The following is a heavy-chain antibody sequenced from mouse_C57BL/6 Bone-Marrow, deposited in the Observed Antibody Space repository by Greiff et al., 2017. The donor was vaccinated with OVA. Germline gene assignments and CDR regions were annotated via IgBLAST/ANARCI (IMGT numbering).Heavy chain of an antibody. V-gene: IGHV7-1*01. D-gene: IGHD2-4*01. CDR1: GFTFSDFY. CDR3: ARDDVGLRNWYFDV. Sequence: EVKLVESGGGLVQSGRSLRLSCATSGFTFSDFYMEWVRQAPGKGLEWIAASRNKANDYTTEYSASVKGRFIVSRDTSQSILYLQMNALRAEDTAIYYCARDDVGLRNWYFDVWGTGTTVTVAS. J-gene: IGHJ1*03. CDR2: SRNKANDYTT.